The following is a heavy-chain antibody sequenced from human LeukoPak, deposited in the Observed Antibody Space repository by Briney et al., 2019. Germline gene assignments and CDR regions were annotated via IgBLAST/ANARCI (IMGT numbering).Heavy chain of an antibody. J-gene: IGHJ6*03. Sequence: SETLSLTCAVSGYSISSGYYWGWIRQPPGKGLEWIGSIYHSGSTYYNPSLKSRVTISVDTSKNQFSLKLSSVTAADTAVYYCARSPEIVDYYMDVWGKGTTVTVSS. CDR2: IYHSGST. CDR3: ARSPEIVDYYMDV. CDR1: GYSISSGYY. D-gene: IGHD2-15*01. V-gene: IGHV4-38-2*01.